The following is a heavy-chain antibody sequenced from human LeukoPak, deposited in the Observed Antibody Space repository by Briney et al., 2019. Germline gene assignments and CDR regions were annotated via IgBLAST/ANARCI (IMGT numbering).Heavy chain of an antibody. Sequence: PGGSLRLSCAASEFTFSSYAMNWVRQAPGKGLEWVSSISGSGGPTYYADSVKGRFTISRDNSKNTLYLQMNSLRAEDTAVYYCALVDTAIGHYWGQGTLVTVSS. CDR1: EFTFSSYA. V-gene: IGHV3-23*01. D-gene: IGHD5-18*01. CDR3: ALVDTAIGHY. CDR2: ISGSGGPT. J-gene: IGHJ4*02.